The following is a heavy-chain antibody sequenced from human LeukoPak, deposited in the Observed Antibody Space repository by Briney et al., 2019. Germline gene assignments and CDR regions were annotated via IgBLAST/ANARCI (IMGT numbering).Heavy chain of an antibody. Sequence: ASVKASCKASGYTFTGYYMNWVRQAPGQGLEWMGWINPNSGGTNYAQKFQGRVTMTRDTSISTAYMELTRLRSDDTAFYYCARGDYYGSGKVVAGWGQGTLVTVSS. V-gene: IGHV1-2*02. CDR2: INPNSGGT. D-gene: IGHD3-10*01. J-gene: IGHJ4*02. CDR3: ARGDYYGSGKVVAG. CDR1: GYTFTGYY.